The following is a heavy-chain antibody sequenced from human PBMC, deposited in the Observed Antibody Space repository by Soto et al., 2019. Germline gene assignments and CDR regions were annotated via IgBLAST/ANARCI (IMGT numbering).Heavy chain of an antibody. D-gene: IGHD3-9*01. CDR3: AREEVYDILTGYYFLDP. Sequence: GGSLRLSCAASGFTFSNAWINWVRQAPGKGLEWVSAISGSGGSTYYADSVKGRFTISRDNAKNSLYLQMNSLRAEDTAVYYCAREEVYDILTGYYFLDPWGQGVLVTVSS. CDR1: GFTFSNAW. CDR2: ISGSGGST. J-gene: IGHJ5*02. V-gene: IGHV3-48*01.